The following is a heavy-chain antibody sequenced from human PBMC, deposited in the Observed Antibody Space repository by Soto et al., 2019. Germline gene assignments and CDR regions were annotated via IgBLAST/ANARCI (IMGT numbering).Heavy chain of an antibody. CDR2: IKSKTDGGTT. V-gene: IGHV3-15*01. J-gene: IGHJ6*03. Sequence: EVQLVESGGGLVKPGGSLRLSCAASGFTFSNAWMSWVRQAPGKGLEWVGRIKSKTDGGTTDYAAPVKGRFTISRDDSKNTLYLQMNSLKTEDTAVYYCTTEDVVDYYYYMDVWGKGTTVTVSS. D-gene: IGHD2-2*01. CDR1: GFTFSNAW. CDR3: TTEDVVDYYYYMDV.